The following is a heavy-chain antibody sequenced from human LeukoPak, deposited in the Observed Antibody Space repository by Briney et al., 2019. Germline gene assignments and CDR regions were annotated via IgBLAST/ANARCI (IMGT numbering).Heavy chain of an antibody. CDR1: GFTFSSYG. J-gene: IGHJ6*04. CDR2: IWYDGSNK. Sequence: GGSLRLSCAASGFTFSSYGMHWVRQAPATGLEWVAVIWYDGSNKYYADSVKGRFTISRDNSKNTLYLQMNSLRAEDTAVYYCARENAGIAVARTYYYYYGMDVWGKGTTVTVSS. V-gene: IGHV3-33*01. D-gene: IGHD6-19*01. CDR3: ARENAGIAVARTYYYYYGMDV.